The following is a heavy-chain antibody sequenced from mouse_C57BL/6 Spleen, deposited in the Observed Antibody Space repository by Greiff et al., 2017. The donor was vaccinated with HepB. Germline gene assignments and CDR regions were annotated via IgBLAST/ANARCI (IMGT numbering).Heavy chain of an antibody. Sequence: QVQLQQSGPELVKPGASVKISCKASGYAFSSSWMNWVKQRPGKGLEWIGRIYPGDGDTNYNGKFKGKATLTADKSSSTAYMQLSSLTSEDSAVYFCAPTAQATAMDYWGQGTSVTVSS. J-gene: IGHJ4*01. CDR3: APTAQATAMDY. V-gene: IGHV1-82*01. CDR1: GYAFSSSW. D-gene: IGHD3-2*02. CDR2: IYPGDGDT.